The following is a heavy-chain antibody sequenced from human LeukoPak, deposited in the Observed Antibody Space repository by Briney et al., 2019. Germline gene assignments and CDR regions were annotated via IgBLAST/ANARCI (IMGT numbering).Heavy chain of an antibody. J-gene: IGHJ4*02. CDR3: ARLSRGGMGPFDY. CDR2: IYYSGST. Sequence: PSETLSLTCTVSSGSISSSSYYWGWIRQPPGKGLEWIGSIYYSGSTYYNPSLKSRVTISVDTSKNQFSLKLSSVTAADTAVYYCARLSRGGMGPFDYWGQGTLVTVSS. CDR1: SGSISSSSYY. D-gene: IGHD1-14*01. V-gene: IGHV4-39*07.